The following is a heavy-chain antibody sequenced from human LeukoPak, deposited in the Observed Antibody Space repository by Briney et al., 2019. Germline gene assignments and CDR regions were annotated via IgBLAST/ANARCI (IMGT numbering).Heavy chain of an antibody. CDR2: INHSGST. V-gene: IGHV4-34*01. CDR1: GVSFSGYY. CDR3: ARGPSGP. Sequence: SSETPSLTCGVYGVSFSGYYWSWIRQPPGKGLEWIGGINHSGSTNYNPSLKNRFTISIDTSKNQFSLNVTSATAADAAVYYCARGPSGPWGQGTLVTVSS. J-gene: IGHJ5*02.